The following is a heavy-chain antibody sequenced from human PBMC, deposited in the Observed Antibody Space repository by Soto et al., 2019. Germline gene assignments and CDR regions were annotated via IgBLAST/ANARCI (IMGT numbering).Heavy chain of an antibody. V-gene: IGHV1-3*01. CDR1: GYTFTRFA. D-gene: IGHD5-12*01. Sequence: ASVKVSCKASGYTFTRFAVHWVRQAPGQRLEWMGWIMPGNDNTKYSQKFQGRITITSDTSASTVYMELSSLKSEDTAVYYCGSEEDYRDYDYGLDYWGQGTLVPVSS. CDR2: IMPGNDNT. CDR3: GSEEDYRDYDYGLDY. J-gene: IGHJ4*02.